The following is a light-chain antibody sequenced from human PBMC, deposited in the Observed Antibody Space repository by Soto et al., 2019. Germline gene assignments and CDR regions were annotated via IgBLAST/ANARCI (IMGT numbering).Light chain of an antibody. CDR3: AAWDDTLKGVI. Sequence: QSVLTQPPSVSGTPGQRVTISCSGSSSNIGADTVNWCQPLPGTAPPLLIYSNVQRPSGVPDRFSGSKSGTSASLAISGLQSEDEADYYCAAWDDTLKGVIFGGGTKVTVL. V-gene: IGLV1-44*01. J-gene: IGLJ2*01. CDR1: SSNIGADT. CDR2: SNV.